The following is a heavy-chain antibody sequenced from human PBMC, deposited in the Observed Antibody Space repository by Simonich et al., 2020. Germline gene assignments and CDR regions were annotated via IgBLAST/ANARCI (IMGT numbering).Heavy chain of an antibody. Sequence: QVQLVESGGGVVQPGRSLRLSCAASGFTFSSYAMHWVRQAPGKGLDGVAGISNEGSNKYYADSVKGRFTISRDNSKNTLYLQMNSLRAEDTAVYYCARDRNWGWFDPWGQGTLVTVSS. D-gene: IGHD7-27*01. J-gene: IGHJ5*02. CDR3: ARDRNWGWFDP. CDR1: GFTFSSYA. CDR2: ISNEGSNK. V-gene: IGHV3-30*07.